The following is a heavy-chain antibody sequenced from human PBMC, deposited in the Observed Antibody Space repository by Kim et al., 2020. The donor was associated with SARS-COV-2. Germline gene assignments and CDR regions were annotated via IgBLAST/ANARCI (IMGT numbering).Heavy chain of an antibody. Sequence: GGSLRLSCAASGFTFSNYGMHWVRQAPGKGLERVALIWYDGSNEYYAESVKGRFTISRDNSKNTLYLQMDSLRAEDTAMYYCARDPRVIEGYFDYWGQGALVTVSS. CDR1: GFTFSNYG. J-gene: IGHJ4*02. CDR2: IWYDGSNE. D-gene: IGHD2-21*01. CDR3: ARDPRVIEGYFDY. V-gene: IGHV3-33*01.